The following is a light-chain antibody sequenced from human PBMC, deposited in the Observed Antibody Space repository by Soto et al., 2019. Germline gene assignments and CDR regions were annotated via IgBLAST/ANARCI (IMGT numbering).Light chain of an antibody. CDR1: QSVTSSQ. Sequence: EIVLTQSPGTLSLSLGERATLSCRASQSVTSSQVAWYQQKPGQSPRLLIYAASSRATGIPDRFSGSGSGTDFTLTISRLEPEDFAVYYCQQYGSSLAWTFGQGTKV. J-gene: IGKJ1*01. CDR3: QQYGSSLAWT. CDR2: AAS. V-gene: IGKV3-20*01.